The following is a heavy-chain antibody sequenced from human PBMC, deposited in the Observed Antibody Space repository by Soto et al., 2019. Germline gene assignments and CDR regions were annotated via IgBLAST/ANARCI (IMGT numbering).Heavy chain of an antibody. CDR1: GGTFSRHT. Sequence: QVQLVQSGAEVRKHGSSVKVSCTASGGTFSRHTISWVRQAPGQGHEWMGGIIPRFGTANYAQKFQGIVTITADESTSTASMELSGLRSEDTAIYYCAGGWGYESSDYYYAYCGQGTLVIVSS. D-gene: IGHD3-22*01. CDR2: IIPRFGTA. V-gene: IGHV1-69*01. J-gene: IGHJ4*02. CDR3: AGGWGYESSDYYYAY.